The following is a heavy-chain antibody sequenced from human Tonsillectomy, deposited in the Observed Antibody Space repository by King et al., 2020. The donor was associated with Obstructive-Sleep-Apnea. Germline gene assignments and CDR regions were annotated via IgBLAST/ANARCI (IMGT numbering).Heavy chain of an antibody. CDR1: GFTFSSYA. J-gene: IGHJ4*02. D-gene: IGHD3-10*01. CDR2: ISGSGGST. CDR3: AKSYYYGSGSYEAFRTTQIYYFDY. Sequence: VQLVESGGGLVQPGGSLRLSCAASGFTFSSYAMSWVRQAPGKGLEWVSAISGSGGSTYYADSVKGRLTISRDNSKNTLYLQMNSRVAGDTAVYYCAKSYYYGSGSYEAFRTTQIYYFDYWGQGTLVTVSS. V-gene: IGHV3-23*04.